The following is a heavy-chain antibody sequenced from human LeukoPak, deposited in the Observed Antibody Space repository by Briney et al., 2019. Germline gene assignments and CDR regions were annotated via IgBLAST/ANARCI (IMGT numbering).Heavy chain of an antibody. Sequence: GGSLRLSCAASGFTFSSYWMSWVRQAPGKGLEWVANIKQDGSEKYYADSVKGRFTISRDNAKNSLYLQMNSLRAEDTAVYYCTAAHSNSWQLVPQPFDYWGQGTLVTVSS. CDR1: GFTFSSYW. D-gene: IGHD6-13*01. V-gene: IGHV3-7*01. CDR3: TAAHSNSWQLVPQPFDY. J-gene: IGHJ4*02. CDR2: IKQDGSEK.